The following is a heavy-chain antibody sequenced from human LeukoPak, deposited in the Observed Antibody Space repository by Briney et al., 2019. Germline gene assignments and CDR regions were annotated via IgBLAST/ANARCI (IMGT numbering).Heavy chain of an antibody. V-gene: IGHV3-33*01. D-gene: IGHD2/OR15-2a*01. Sequence: QTGGSLRLSCVTSGFRFRNYGMHWVRQAPGKGLEWVVIWYDGSNKYYAESVKGRFTISRDDSKNTLYLQMNSLRVEDTAVYYCATSLGEFTFANWGQGTLVTVFS. CDR2: WYDGSNK. CDR1: GFRFRNYG. CDR3: ATSLGEFTFAN. J-gene: IGHJ4*02.